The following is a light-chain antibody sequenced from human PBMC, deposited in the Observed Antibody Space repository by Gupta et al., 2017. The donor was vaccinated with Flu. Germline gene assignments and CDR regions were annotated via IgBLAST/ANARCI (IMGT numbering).Light chain of an antibody. CDR2: KTS. J-gene: IGKJ1*01. V-gene: IGKV2-30*02. CDR3: KHHVSWPWT. Sequence: DVVMTQSPLSLSVTIGQSASISCSSSQGRVHSDGNTYLHWFQQRPGQSPRLLIYKTSNRDTGVPDRFSGSGSGTEYTLNISSVEAEDFGIYYCKHHVSWPWTFGQGTKVEIK. CDR1: QGRVHSDGNTY.